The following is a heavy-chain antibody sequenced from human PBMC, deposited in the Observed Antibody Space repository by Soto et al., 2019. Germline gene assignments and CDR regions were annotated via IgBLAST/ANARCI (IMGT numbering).Heavy chain of an antibody. CDR1: GGTFSSYA. CDR3: ARGHSRYSSRWYTFDY. V-gene: IGHV1-69*13. J-gene: IGHJ4*02. CDR2: IIPIFGTA. Sequence: GASVKVSCKASGGTFSSYATSWVRQAPGQGLEWMGGIIPIFGTANYAQKFQGRVTITADESTSTAYMELSSLRSEDTAVYYCARGHSRYSSRWYTFDYWGQGTLVTVSS. D-gene: IGHD6-13*01.